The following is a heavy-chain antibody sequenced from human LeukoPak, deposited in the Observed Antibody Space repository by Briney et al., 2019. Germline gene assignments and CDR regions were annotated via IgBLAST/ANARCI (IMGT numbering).Heavy chain of an antibody. CDR3: ARSPGPSALNAFDI. CDR2: IIPIFGTA. V-gene: IGHV1-69*06. CDR1: GGTFSSYA. D-gene: IGHD3-10*01. J-gene: IGHJ3*02. Sequence: SVKVSCKASGGTFSSYAISWVRQAPGQGLEWMGGIIPIFGTANYAQKFQGRVTITADKSTSTAYMELSSLRSEDTAVYYCARSPGPSALNAFDIWGQGTMVTVSS.